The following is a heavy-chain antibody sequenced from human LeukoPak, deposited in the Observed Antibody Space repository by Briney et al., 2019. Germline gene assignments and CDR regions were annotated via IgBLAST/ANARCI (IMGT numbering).Heavy chain of an antibody. CDR1: GVSISSGDYY. Sequence: PSETLSLTCTVSGVSISSGDYYWSWIRQPPGKGLEWVGYMYYSGSAYYNPSLKSRATKSVDTSKNQFSLKLSSVTAADTAVYFCARPYYYDSRIDPWGQGTLVTVSS. CDR3: ARPYYYDSRIDP. D-gene: IGHD3-22*01. V-gene: IGHV4-30-4*01. CDR2: MYYSGSA. J-gene: IGHJ5*02.